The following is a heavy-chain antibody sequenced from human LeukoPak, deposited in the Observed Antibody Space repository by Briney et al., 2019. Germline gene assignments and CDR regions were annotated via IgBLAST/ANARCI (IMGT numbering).Heavy chain of an antibody. CDR2: IYPGDSDT. D-gene: IGHD5-18*01. J-gene: IGHJ5*02. CDR1: GYSFTSYW. Sequence: GESLKISCKGSGYSFTSYWIGWVRQMPGKGLGWMGIIYPGDSDTRYSPSFQGQVTISADKSISTAYLQWSSLKASDTAMYYCARTDTAMATGGWFDPWGQGTLVTVSS. CDR3: ARTDTAMATGGWFDP. V-gene: IGHV5-51*01.